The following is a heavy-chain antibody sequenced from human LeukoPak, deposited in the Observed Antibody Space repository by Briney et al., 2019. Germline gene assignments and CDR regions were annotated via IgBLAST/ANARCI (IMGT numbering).Heavy chain of an antibody. V-gene: IGHV3-23*01. CDR1: GITFEGYA. CDR3: ARDPDGSGPNFDY. CDR2: ISGSGLSA. D-gene: IGHD3-10*01. Sequence: GGSLRLSCAPPGITFEGYAMNWGRQAPGKGLDWISSISGSGLSAGYADSVRGRFTVSRDNSKNTLYLQMNSLRAEDTAVFFCARDPDGSGPNFDYWGLGTPVTVSS. J-gene: IGHJ4*02.